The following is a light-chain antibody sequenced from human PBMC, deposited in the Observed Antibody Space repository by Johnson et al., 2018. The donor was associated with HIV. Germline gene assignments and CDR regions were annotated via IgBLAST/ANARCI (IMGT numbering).Light chain of an antibody. CDR3: GAWDSGLTAHFV. Sequence: QSVLTQPPSVSAATGQKVTISCSGSSSNIGKNHVSWYQQLPGTAPKLLIYDNNKRPSGIPDRFSGSKSGTSATLGITGLQTGDEADYYCGAWDSGLTAHFVFGSGTTITVL. J-gene: IGLJ1*01. CDR1: SSNIGKNH. CDR2: DNN. V-gene: IGLV1-51*01.